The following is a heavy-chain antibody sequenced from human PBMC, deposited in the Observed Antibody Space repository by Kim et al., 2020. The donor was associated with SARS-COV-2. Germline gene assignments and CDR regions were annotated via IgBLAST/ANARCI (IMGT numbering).Heavy chain of an antibody. CDR1: GGSINKGVFH. J-gene: IGHJ3*02. D-gene: IGHD6-6*01. CDR2: ISFIGGT. CDR3: ARRAARPLGSFDI. Sequence: SETLSLTCTVSGGSINKGVFHWSWIRQHPGKGPEWIGYISFIGGTYYNPSLKSRVPISVDTSENQFSLTLNSVTAADTAVYYCARRAARPLGSFDIWGRG. V-gene: IGHV4-31*03.